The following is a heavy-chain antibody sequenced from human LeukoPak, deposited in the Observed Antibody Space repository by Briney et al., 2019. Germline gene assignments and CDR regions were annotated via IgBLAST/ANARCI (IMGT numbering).Heavy chain of an antibody. D-gene: IGHD3-10*01. CDR2: IKPDGSEK. V-gene: IGHV3-7*01. CDR1: GFTFSSYW. J-gene: IGHJ4*02. CDR3: ARERMYSGSGSTYSYYDY. Sequence: GGSLRLXCAASGFTFSSYWMSWVRQSPGKGLEWVANIKPDGSEKYFMDSVKGRFTISRDNAKNALYLEMNSLRAEDTAEYFCARERMYSGSGSTYSYYDYWGQGTLVTVSS.